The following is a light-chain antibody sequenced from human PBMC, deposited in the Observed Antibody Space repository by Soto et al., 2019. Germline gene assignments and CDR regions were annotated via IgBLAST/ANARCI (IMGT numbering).Light chain of an antibody. CDR2: AAS. J-gene: IGKJ4*01. CDR1: QGISSW. V-gene: IGKV1-12*01. CDR3: QQGNSFPLT. Sequence: DIQMTQSPSSVSASVGDRVTITCRASQGISSWLAWFQQKPGEAPRLLIYAASSLHSGVPSRFSGSGSGTDLTLTISSLPPEDFATDYCQQGNSFPLTFGGGTKVEIK.